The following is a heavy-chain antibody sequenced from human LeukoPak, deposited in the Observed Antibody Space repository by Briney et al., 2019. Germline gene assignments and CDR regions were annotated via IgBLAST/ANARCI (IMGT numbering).Heavy chain of an antibody. J-gene: IGHJ4*02. D-gene: IGHD5-24*01. CDR1: GGSISSSSYD. CDR3: ARGTDRDNPSISPIDF. V-gene: IGHV4-39*07. CDR2: IYYSGST. Sequence: SETLSLTCTVSGGSISSSSYDSGWLREPPGKGLEWIGSIYYSGSTSYTPSLKQCVKISVNTTNTHFSLQLPSVTPPDTTVVYCARGTDRDNPSISPIDFWGQGTLVTVSS.